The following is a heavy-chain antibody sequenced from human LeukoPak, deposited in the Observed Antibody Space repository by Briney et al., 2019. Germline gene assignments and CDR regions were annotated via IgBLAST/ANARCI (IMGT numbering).Heavy chain of an antibody. CDR1: GFTFDDSA. D-gene: IGHD3-10*01. V-gene: IGHV3-9*01. CDR3: VKDGGSYGSGSNSVSD. J-gene: IGHJ4*01. Sequence: GRSLRLSCAASGFTFDDSAMHWVRQNPEKGLEWVSGISWNSDSIAYVDSVKGRFTISRDNRKNCLYLQMDSLRPEDTALYYCVKDGGSYGSGSNSVSDWGHGTLVIVS. CDR2: ISWNSDSI.